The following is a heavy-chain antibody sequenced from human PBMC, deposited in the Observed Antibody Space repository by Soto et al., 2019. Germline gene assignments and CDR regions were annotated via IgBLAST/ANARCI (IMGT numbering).Heavy chain of an antibody. J-gene: IGHJ5*02. Sequence: SETLSLTCAVYGGSFSGYYWSWIRQPPGKGLEWIGEINHSGSTNYNPSLKSRVTISVDTSKNQFSLKLSSVTAADAAVYYCARGLGYCTNGVCFTPNWFDPWGQGTLVTVSS. CDR1: GGSFSGYY. CDR3: ARGLGYCTNGVCFTPNWFDP. V-gene: IGHV4-34*01. CDR2: INHSGST. D-gene: IGHD2-8*01.